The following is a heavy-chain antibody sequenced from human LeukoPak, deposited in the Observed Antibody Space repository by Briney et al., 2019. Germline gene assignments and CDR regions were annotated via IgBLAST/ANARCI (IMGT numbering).Heavy chain of an antibody. J-gene: IGHJ4*02. Sequence: GVSLRLSCAASGFTFNNFAMSWVRQAPGKGLEWVSATSGSGGSTYYADSVKGRFTISRDNSKNTLYLQMNSLRADDTALYYCAKRGSYDFWSGYYYDYWGRGTPVTVSS. CDR1: GFTFNNFA. CDR2: TSGSGGST. CDR3: AKRGSYDFWSGYYYDY. V-gene: IGHV3-23*01. D-gene: IGHD3-3*01.